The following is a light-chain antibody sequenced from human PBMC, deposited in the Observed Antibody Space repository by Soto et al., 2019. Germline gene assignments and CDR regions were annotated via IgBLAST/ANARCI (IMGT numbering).Light chain of an antibody. V-gene: IGKV3-15*01. Sequence: IVMTQSPATLSVSPGERATLSCKASQSVSSNLAWYKQKPGQAPRLLIYGASTRATGIPARFSGSGSGTDFTLTISSLKSEDFEVYYCQQYNNWPPTFGQGTKVDIK. CDR3: QQYNNWPPT. J-gene: IGKJ1*01. CDR1: QSVSSN. CDR2: GAS.